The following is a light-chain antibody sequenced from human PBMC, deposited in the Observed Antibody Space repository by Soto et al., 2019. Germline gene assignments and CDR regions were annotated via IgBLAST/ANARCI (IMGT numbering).Light chain of an antibody. Sequence: EIVLTQSPGTLSLSPGERATLSCRASQSVSSSYLAWYQQKPGQAPRLLIYGAYSRATGIPDRFSGSGSGTDFTLTISRLEPEDFAVYYCQQYGSSLLFPFGPGTKVDI. CDR3: QQYGSSLLFP. J-gene: IGKJ3*01. CDR1: QSVSSSY. V-gene: IGKV3-20*01. CDR2: GAY.